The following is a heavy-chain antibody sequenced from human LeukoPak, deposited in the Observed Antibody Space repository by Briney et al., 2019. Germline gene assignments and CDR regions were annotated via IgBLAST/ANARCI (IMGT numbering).Heavy chain of an antibody. CDR2: ISSSSSYI. V-gene: IGHV3-21*01. CDR1: GFTFSSYS. CDR3: ASPPDTARNY. J-gene: IGHJ4*02. D-gene: IGHD5-18*01. Sequence: GGSLRLSCVASGFTFSSYSMNWVRQAPGKGLEWVSSISSSSSYIYYADSVKGRFTISRDNAKNSLYLQMNSLRAEDTAVYYCASPPDTARNYWGQGTLVTVSS.